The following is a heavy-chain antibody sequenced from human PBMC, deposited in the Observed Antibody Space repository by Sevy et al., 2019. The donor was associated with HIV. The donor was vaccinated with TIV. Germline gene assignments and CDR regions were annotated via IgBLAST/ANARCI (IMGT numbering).Heavy chain of an antibody. V-gene: IGHV1-58*01. CDR2: IVVGSGHK. Sequence: ASVKVSCQASGFTFSNRAVQGVRQARGQRPEWIGWIVVGSGHKNDAENFQERVILTRDMSTNTAYIEQTSLRFEDTAVYYCATESRGYCTGGSCSVDNGMDVWGQGTTVTVSS. D-gene: IGHD2-15*01. J-gene: IGHJ6*02. CDR3: ATESRGYCTGGSCSVDNGMDV. CDR1: GFTFSNRA.